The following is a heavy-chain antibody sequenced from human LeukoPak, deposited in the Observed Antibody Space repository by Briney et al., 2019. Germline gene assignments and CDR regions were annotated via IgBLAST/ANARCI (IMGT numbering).Heavy chain of an antibody. D-gene: IGHD6-19*01. Sequence: GGSLRLSCAASGFTFSSYSMNWVRQAPGKGLEWVAFIRYDGSNKYYADSVKGRFTTSKDNSKNTLYLQMNSLRAEDTAVYYCARGGKRAVAGTRSPQYFQHWGQGTLVTVSS. CDR1: GFTFSSYS. J-gene: IGHJ1*01. CDR2: IRYDGSNK. V-gene: IGHV3-30*02. CDR3: ARGGKRAVAGTRSPQYFQH.